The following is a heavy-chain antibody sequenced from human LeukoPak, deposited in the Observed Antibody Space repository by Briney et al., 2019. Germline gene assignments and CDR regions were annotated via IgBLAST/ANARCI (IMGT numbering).Heavy chain of an antibody. CDR1: GGSISSSSYY. Sequence: PSETLSLTCTVSGGSISSSSYYWGWIRQPPGKGLEWIGDICYSGRTYYNLSLRNRVSISLDTSKNRFSLTLTSVTAADTAVYYCARRRYYDSTGFFDWGRGSLVIVSS. V-gene: IGHV4-39*02. CDR2: ICYSGRT. J-gene: IGHJ1*01. D-gene: IGHD3-22*01. CDR3: ARRRYYDSTGFFD.